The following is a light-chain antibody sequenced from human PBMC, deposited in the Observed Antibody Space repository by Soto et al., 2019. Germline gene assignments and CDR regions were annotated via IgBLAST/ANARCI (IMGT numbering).Light chain of an antibody. Sequence: DIVMTQSPDSLAVSLGERATINCKSSQSVLYSSNNKNYLAWYQQKPGQPPKLLIYWASTRESGVPDRFSGSGSGTDFTLTISSLQAEDVAVSYCQQYYSTSLTFGGGTKVDIK. CDR1: QSVLYSSNNKNY. J-gene: IGKJ4*01. V-gene: IGKV4-1*01. CDR3: QQYYSTSLT. CDR2: WAS.